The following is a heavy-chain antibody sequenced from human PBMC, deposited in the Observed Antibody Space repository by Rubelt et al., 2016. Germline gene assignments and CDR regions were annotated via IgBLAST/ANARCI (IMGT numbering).Heavy chain of an antibody. D-gene: IGHD2-8*01. CDR3: ARAQRIRLLMVYAPTFDY. J-gene: IGHJ4*02. Sequence: QVQLVQSGAEVKKPGASVKVSCKASGYTFTSYAMHWVRQAPGQRLEWMGWINAGNGNTKYSQKFQGRVPITRDTSASTAYMERSSLRSEDTAVYYCARAQRIRLLMVYAPTFDYWGQGTLVTVSS. CDR2: INAGNGNT. V-gene: IGHV1-3*01. CDR1: GYTFTSYA.